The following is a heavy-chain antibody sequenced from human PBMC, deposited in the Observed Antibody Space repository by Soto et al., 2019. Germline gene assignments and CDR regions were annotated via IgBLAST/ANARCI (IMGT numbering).Heavy chain of an antibody. J-gene: IGHJ6*02. D-gene: IGHD2-2*02. V-gene: IGHV1-18*01. CDR1: GYTFTSYG. CDR2: ISAYNGNT. CDR3: ARDIVVVAASIAGGGEGDIYYDYGMDV. Sequence: QVQLVQSGAEVKKPGASVKVSCKASGYTFTSYGISWVRQAPGQGLEWMGWISAYNGNTNYAQKLQGRVTMTTDTSTSKAYMELRSLRSADTAVYYCARDIVVVAASIAGGGEGDIYYDYGMDVWGQGTTVTVSS.